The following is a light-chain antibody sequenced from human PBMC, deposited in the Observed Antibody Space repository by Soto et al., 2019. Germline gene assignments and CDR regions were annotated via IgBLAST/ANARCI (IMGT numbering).Light chain of an antibody. V-gene: IGKV3-20*01. CDR1: ETVRNNY. Sequence: EIVLTQSPGTLSLSPGERATLSCRASETVRNNYLAWYQQKPGQAPRLLVDDASSRAAGIPDRFSGSGSGTDFTLTISRLEPEEFAVYYCQQCATSPRTFGQGTKVEI. J-gene: IGKJ1*01. CDR2: DAS. CDR3: QQCATSPRT.